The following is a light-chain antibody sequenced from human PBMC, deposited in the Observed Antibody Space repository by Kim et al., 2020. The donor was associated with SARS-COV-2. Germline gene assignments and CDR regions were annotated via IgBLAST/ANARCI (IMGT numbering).Light chain of an antibody. CDR2: EVS. J-gene: IGLJ1*01. Sequence: GQSITISCTGTSSDIGGYDYVSWYQQHPGKAPKLMIYEVSKRPSGVPDRFSGSKSGNTASLTVSGLQAEDEADYYCSSYAGSNNYVFGPGTKVTVL. V-gene: IGLV2-8*01. CDR1: SSDIGGYDY. CDR3: SSYAGSNNYV.